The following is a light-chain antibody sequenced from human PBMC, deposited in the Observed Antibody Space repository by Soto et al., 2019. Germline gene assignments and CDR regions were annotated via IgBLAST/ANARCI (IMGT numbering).Light chain of an antibody. CDR3: QKYNSPLYT. V-gene: IGKV1-5*03. Sequence: DIQMTQSPSTLSASVGDRVTITCRASQSISSWLAWYQQKPGKAPKLLIYKASSLESGVPSRFSGSGSGTESTLTISTLQPNDFAPYYGQKYNSPLYTFGRGTKLEIK. CDR1: QSISSW. CDR2: KAS. J-gene: IGKJ2*01.